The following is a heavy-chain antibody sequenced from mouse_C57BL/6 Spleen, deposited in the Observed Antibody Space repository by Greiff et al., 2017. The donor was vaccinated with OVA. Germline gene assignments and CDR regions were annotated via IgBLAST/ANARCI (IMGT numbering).Heavy chain of an antibody. CDR1: GYTFTSYW. CDR2: IDPSDSYT. Sequence: QVQLQQPGAELVMPGASVKLSCKASGYTFTSYWMHWVKQRPGQGLEWIGEIDPSDSYTNYNQKFKGKSTLTVDKSSSTAYMQLSSLTSEDSAVYYCARSLITTVVDWYCDVWGTGTTVTVSS. V-gene: IGHV1-69*01. J-gene: IGHJ1*03. D-gene: IGHD1-1*01. CDR3: ARSLITTVVDWYCDV.